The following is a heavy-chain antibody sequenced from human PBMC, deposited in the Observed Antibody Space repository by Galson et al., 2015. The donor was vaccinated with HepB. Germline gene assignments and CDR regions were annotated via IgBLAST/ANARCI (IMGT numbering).Heavy chain of an antibody. Sequence: SLRLSCAASGFTFSSYSMNWVRQAPGKGLEWVSSISSSSSYIYYADSVKGRFTISRDNAKNSLYLQMNSLRAEDTAVYYCARAGLTYCGGDCYSDGDYWGQGTLVTVSS. V-gene: IGHV3-21*01. CDR1: GFTFSSYS. CDR2: ISSSSSYI. CDR3: ARAGLTYCGGDCYSDGDY. D-gene: IGHD2-21*02. J-gene: IGHJ4*02.